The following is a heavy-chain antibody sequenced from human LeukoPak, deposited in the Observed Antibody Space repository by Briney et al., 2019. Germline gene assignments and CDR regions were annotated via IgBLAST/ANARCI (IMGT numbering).Heavy chain of an antibody. D-gene: IGHD6-13*01. J-gene: IGHJ5*02. Sequence: ASVKVSCKASGYTFTSYAMNWVRQATGQGLEWMGWMNPNSGNTGYAQKFQGRVTMTRNTSISTAYMELSSLRSEDTAVYYCARVRAAAGRHNWFDPWGQGTLVTVSS. CDR1: GYTFTSYA. CDR2: MNPNSGNT. CDR3: ARVRAAAGRHNWFDP. V-gene: IGHV1-8*02.